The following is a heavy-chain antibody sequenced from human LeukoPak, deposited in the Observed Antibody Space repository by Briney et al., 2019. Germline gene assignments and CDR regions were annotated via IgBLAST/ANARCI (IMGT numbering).Heavy chain of an antibody. CDR1: GGSFSGYY. J-gene: IGHJ5*02. CDR2: INHSGST. D-gene: IGHD3-10*01. V-gene: IGHV4-34*01. CDR3: ARDPDYYYGSGRLVPS. Sequence: SETLSLTCAVYGGSFSGYYWSWIRQPPGKGLEWIGEINHSGSTNYNPSLKSRVTISVDTSKNQFSLKLSSVTAADTAVYYCARDPDYYYGSGRLVPSWGQGTLVTVSS.